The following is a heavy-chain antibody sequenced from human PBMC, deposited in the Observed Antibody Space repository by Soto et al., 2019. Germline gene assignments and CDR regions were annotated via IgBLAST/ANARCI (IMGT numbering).Heavy chain of an antibody. CDR3: ARGQFNILTGYYIDF. D-gene: IGHD3-9*01. V-gene: IGHV1-69*06. Sequence: SVKVSCKASGGTFGTSSINWLRQAPGQRPEWMGNILPIFGTADYAQKFQDRVTITADKSTDTAYMELRSLFSEDTAVYYCARGQFNILTGYYIDFWGQGTPVTVSS. CDR1: GGTFGTSS. J-gene: IGHJ4*02. CDR2: ILPIFGTA.